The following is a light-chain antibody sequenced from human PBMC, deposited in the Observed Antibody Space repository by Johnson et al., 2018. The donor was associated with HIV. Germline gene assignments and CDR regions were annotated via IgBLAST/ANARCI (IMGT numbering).Light chain of an antibody. J-gene: IGLJ1*01. Sequence: QSVLTQPPSVSAAPGQKVTIPCSGSSSNIGNNYASWYQQVPGTAPKLLIYDNNKRPSGIPDRFSGSKSGTSATLGITGLQTGDEADYYCGTWDSSLSAGFYVFGTGTKVTVL. CDR3: GTWDSSLSAGFYV. V-gene: IGLV1-51*01. CDR2: DNN. CDR1: SSNIGNNY.